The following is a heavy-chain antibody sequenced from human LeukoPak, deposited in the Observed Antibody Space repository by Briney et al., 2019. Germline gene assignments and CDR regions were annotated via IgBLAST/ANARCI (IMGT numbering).Heavy chain of an antibody. V-gene: IGHV4-59*12. CDR1: GGSISSYY. CDR3: ARGRLQLLWFGEFNHKGAFDI. CDR2: MYYSGST. J-gene: IGHJ3*02. D-gene: IGHD3-10*01. Sequence: PSETLSLTCTVSGGSISSYYWSWIRQPPGKGLEWIGYMYYSGSTNYNPSLKSRVTISVDTSKNQFSLKLNSVTAADTAVYYCARGRLQLLWFGEFNHKGAFDIWGQGTMVTVSS.